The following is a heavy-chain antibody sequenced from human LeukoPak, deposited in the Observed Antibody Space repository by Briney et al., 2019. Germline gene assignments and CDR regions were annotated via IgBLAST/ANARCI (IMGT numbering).Heavy chain of an antibody. Sequence: GRSLRLSCAASGFTFSSYAMHWVRQAPGKGLVWVAVISYDGSNKYYADSVKGRFTISRDNSKNTLYLQMNSLRAEDTAVYYCARAWSNPITMIVVVSAEHPFDYWGQGTLVTVSS. J-gene: IGHJ4*02. CDR3: ARAWSNPITMIVVVSAEHPFDY. V-gene: IGHV3-30-3*01. CDR1: GFTFSSYA. D-gene: IGHD3-22*01. CDR2: ISYDGSNK.